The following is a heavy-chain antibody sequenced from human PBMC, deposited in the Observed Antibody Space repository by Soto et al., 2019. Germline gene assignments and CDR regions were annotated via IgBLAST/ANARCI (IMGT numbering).Heavy chain of an antibody. D-gene: IGHD5-18*01. CDR1: GYTFNNFG. V-gene: IGHV1-18*01. J-gene: IGHJ4*01. CDR2: ISGYNGKT. Sequence: ASMKVSCKTSGYTFNNFGISWVRQAPGQGLEWMGWISGYNGKTKYAQKFQDRVSMNTDTSTGTAYMELRSLTSDDSAVYYCARQLDTDMVPYYFDYWG. CDR3: ARQLDTDMVPYYFDY.